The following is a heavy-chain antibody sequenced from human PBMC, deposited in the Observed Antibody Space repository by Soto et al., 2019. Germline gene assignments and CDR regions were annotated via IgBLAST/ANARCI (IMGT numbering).Heavy chain of an antibody. J-gene: IGHJ4*02. Sequence: GGSLRLSCAASGFTFSSYSMNWVRQAPGKGLEWVSYISSSSSTIYYADSVKGRFTISRDNAKNSLYLQMNSLRDEDTAVYYCARLPRRIAVAGDETFDYWGQGTLVTVSS. CDR3: ARLPRRIAVAGDETFDY. CDR2: ISSSSSTI. CDR1: GFTFSSYS. V-gene: IGHV3-48*02. D-gene: IGHD6-19*01.